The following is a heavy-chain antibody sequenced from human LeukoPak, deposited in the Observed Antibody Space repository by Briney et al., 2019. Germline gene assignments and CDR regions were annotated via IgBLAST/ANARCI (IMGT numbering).Heavy chain of an antibody. CDR3: ARDHEGYSSVHNQNWFDP. V-gene: IGHV4-30-4*08. CDR1: GVSISSGDYY. D-gene: IGHD6-25*01. Sequence: PSQTLSLTCTVSGVSISSGDYYWSWIRQPPGKGLEWIGYIYYSGSTYYNPSLKSRVTISVDTSKNQFSLKLSSVTAADTAVYYCARDHEGYSSVHNQNWFDPWGQGTLVTVSS. CDR2: IYYSGST. J-gene: IGHJ5*02.